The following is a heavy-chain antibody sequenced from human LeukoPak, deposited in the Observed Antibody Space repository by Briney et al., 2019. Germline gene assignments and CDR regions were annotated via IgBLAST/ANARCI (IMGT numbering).Heavy chain of an antibody. CDR2: INPNSGGT. J-gene: IGHJ5*02. D-gene: IGHD5-12*01. CDR3: ASVRIYSNWFDP. V-gene: IGHV1-2*02. CDR1: GYTFTSYD. Sequence: ASVKVSCKASGYTFTSYDINWVRQATGQGLEWMGWINPNSGGTNYAQKFQGRVTMTRDTSISTAYMELSRLRSDDTAVYYCASVRIYSNWFDPWGQGTLVTVSS.